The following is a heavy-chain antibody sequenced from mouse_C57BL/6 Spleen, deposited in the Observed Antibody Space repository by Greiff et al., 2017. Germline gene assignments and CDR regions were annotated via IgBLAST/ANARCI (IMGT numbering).Heavy chain of an antibody. CDR1: GYSITSGYY. V-gene: IGHV3-6*01. CDR3: ARYYDYVDY. Sequence: EVQLQQSGPGLVKPSQSLSLTCSVTGYSITSGYYWNWIRQFPGNKLEWMGYISYDGSNNYNPSLKNRISITRDTSKNQFFLKLNSVTTEYTATYYCARYYDYVDYWGQGTTLTVSS. J-gene: IGHJ2*01. D-gene: IGHD2-4*01. CDR2: ISYDGSN.